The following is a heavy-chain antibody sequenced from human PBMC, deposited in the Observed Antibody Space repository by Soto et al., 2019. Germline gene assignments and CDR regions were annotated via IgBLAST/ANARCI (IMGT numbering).Heavy chain of an antibody. CDR2: IYGNDDK. Sequence: QITLKESGPTLVNPTQTLTLTCTFSGFSLSTSGVGAGWIRQPPGKALECLALIYGNDDKRYSPSLKNRLTITKDTSKNQVVITMTNMDPVDTATYYCTHSDVTYYYGPGNDYAMNHWGQGTLVTVSS. V-gene: IGHV2-5*01. D-gene: IGHD3-10*01. CDR1: GFSLSTSGVG. J-gene: IGHJ4*02. CDR3: THSDVTYYYGPGNDYAMNH.